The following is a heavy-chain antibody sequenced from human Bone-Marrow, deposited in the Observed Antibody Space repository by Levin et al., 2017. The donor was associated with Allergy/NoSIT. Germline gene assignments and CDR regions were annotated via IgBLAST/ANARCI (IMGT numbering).Heavy chain of an antibody. J-gene: IGHJ4*02. CDR1: GYTFTNYA. CDR3: ARGEDRLGATDFDY. D-gene: IGHD1-26*01. Sequence: ASVKVSCKASGYTFTNYAMHWVRQAPGQGLEWMGWINAGNGDTKYWQKFQGRVTITRDTSASTAYMDLSSLRSEDTAVYYCARGEDRLGATDFDYWGQGTLVTVSS. CDR2: INAGNGDT. V-gene: IGHV1-3*01.